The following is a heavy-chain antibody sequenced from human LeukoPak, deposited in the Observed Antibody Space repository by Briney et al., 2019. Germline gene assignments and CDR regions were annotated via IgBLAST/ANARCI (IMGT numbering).Heavy chain of an antibody. CDR3: ARDYCSGGSCYWFDP. D-gene: IGHD2-15*01. V-gene: IGHV3-30*04. CDR1: GFTFSSYA. Sequence: GRSLRLSCAASGFTFSSYAMHWVRQAPGKGLEWVAVISYDGSNKYYADSVKGRFTISRDNSKNTLYLQMNSLRAEDTAVYYCARDYCSGGSCYWFDPWGQGTLVTVSS. CDR2: ISYDGSNK. J-gene: IGHJ5*02.